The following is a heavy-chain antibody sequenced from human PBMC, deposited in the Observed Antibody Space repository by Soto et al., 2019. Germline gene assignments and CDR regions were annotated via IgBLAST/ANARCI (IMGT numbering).Heavy chain of an antibody. D-gene: IGHD3-3*01. CDR1: GFSLSTSGVG. CDR3: AHTAPLEWLFPYFDY. J-gene: IGHJ4*02. CDR2: IYWNDDK. Sequence: QITLKESGPTLVKPTQPLTLTCTFSGFSLSTSGVGVGRIRQPPGKALEWLALIYWNDDKRYSPSLKSRLTITKDTSKNQVVLTMTNMDPVDTATYYCAHTAPLEWLFPYFDYWGQGTLVTVSS. V-gene: IGHV2-5*01.